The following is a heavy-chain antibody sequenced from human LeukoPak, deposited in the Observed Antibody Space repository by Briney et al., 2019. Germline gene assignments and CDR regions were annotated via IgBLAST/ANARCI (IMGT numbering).Heavy chain of an antibody. CDR3: ASGYSSDYGGNTY. CDR1: RFTFDDYA. D-gene: IGHD4-23*01. CDR2: ISWNSDNI. J-gene: IGHJ4*02. Sequence: GRSLRLSCVASRFTFDDYAMHWVRQAPGKGLEWVSGISWNSDNIGYAASVKGRFTISRDNAKNTLYLQMNSLRAEDTAVYYCASGYSSDYGGNTYWGQGTLVTVSS. V-gene: IGHV3-9*01.